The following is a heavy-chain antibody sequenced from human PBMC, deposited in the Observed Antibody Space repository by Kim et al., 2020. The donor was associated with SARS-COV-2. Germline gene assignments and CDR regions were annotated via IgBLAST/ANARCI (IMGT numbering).Heavy chain of an antibody. Sequence: GGSLRLSCAASGFTFSSYSMNWVRQAPGKGLEWVSSISSSSYIYYADSVKGRFTISRDNAKNSLYLQMNSLRAEDTAVYYCARDPSGVVVAATSSYWGQGTLVTVSS. CDR2: ISSSSYI. V-gene: IGHV3-21*01. D-gene: IGHD2-15*01. CDR3: ARDPSGVVVAATSSY. CDR1: GFTFSSYS. J-gene: IGHJ4*02.